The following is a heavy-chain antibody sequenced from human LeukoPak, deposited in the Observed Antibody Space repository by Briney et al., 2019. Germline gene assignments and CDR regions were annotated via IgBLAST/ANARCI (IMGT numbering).Heavy chain of an antibody. CDR1: GFTLGQYA. D-gene: IGHD3-10*01. CDR3: AKDRGGYYGSGTSYYFYGMDV. J-gene: IGHJ6*02. V-gene: IGHV3-43*02. Sequence: PGGSLRLSCAASGFTLGQYAMHWVRQAPGRGLEWVAVISGDGDATHYVDSVKGRFSISRDQSRSSLHLQMDTLRTEDTALYYCAKDRGGYYGSGTSYYFYGMDVWGQGTTVIVSS. CDR2: ISGDGDAT.